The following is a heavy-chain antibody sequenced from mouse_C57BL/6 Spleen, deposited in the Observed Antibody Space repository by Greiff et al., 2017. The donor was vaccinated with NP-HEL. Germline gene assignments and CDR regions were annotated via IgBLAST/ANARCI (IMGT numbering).Heavy chain of an antibody. Sequence: QVQLQQSGAELVRPGASVKLSCKASGYTFTDYYINWVKQRPGQGLEWIARIYPGSGNTYYNEKFKGKATLTAEKSSSTAYMQLSSLTSEDSAVYFCARSLYYGSNYAMDYWGQGTSVTVSS. CDR2: IYPGSGNT. CDR3: ARSLYYGSNYAMDY. J-gene: IGHJ4*01. CDR1: GYTFTDYY. D-gene: IGHD1-1*01. V-gene: IGHV1-76*01.